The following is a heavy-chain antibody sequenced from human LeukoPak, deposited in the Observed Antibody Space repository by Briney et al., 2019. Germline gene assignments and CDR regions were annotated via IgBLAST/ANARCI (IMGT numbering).Heavy chain of an antibody. Sequence: TSETLSLICAVYGGSFSGYYWTWIRQTPEKGLEWIGEMNPSGSTSYNPSLKSRVTVSVDTSKNQFSLKLSSVTAADTAVYYCARGRQDVTMIVVVMTAVSYYLDVWGKGTTVTVS. CDR2: MNPSGST. V-gene: IGHV4-34*01. D-gene: IGHD3-22*01. CDR3: ARGRQDVTMIVVVMTAVSYYLDV. CDR1: GGSFSGYY. J-gene: IGHJ6*03.